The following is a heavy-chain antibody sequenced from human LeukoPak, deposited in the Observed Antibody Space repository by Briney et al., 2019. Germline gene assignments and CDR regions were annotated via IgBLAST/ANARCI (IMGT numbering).Heavy chain of an antibody. CDR1: GDSISSSY. V-gene: IGHV4-34*01. CDR2: INHSGST. J-gene: IGHJ4*02. Sequence: PSETLSLTCTVSGDSISSSYWAWIRQPPGKGLEWIGEINHSGSTNYNPSLKSRVTISVDTSKNQFSLKLSSVTAADTAVYYCARWGSGWYYFDYWGQGTLVTVSS. D-gene: IGHD6-19*01. CDR3: ARWGSGWYYFDY.